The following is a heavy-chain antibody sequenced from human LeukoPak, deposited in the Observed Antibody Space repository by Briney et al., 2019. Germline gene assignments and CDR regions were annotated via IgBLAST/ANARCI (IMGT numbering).Heavy chain of an antibody. J-gene: IGHJ5*02. CDR2: IYYSGST. D-gene: IGHD2/OR15-2a*01. V-gene: IGHV4-39*07. Sequence: SETLSLTCTVSGGSISSSSYYWGWIRQPPGKGLEWIGSIYYSGSTYYNPSLKSRVTISVDTSKNQFSLKLSSVTAADTAVYYCARASRWFDPWGQGTLVTASS. CDR3: ARASRWFDP. CDR1: GGSISSSSYY.